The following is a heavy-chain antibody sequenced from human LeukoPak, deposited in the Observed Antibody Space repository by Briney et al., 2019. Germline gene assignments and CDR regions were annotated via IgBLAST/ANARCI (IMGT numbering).Heavy chain of an antibody. CDR2: IYSGGVYSDGTT. D-gene: IGHD5-18*01. V-gene: IGHV3-66*04. CDR3: ARRELLGYSYGLGAFNV. Sequence: PGGSLRLSCAASGFIVGHNYMSWFRQAPGKGLEWVSIIYSGGVYSDGTTHYADSVKGRFTISRDSSKNTLYLQMNSLRAEDTAVYYCARRELLGYSYGLGAFNVWGQGRMVTVSS. J-gene: IGHJ3*01. CDR1: GFIVGHNY.